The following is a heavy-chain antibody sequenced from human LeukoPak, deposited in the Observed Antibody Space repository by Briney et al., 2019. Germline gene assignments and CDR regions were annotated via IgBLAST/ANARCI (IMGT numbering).Heavy chain of an antibody. D-gene: IGHD3-10*01. CDR2: INPNSGGT. J-gene: IGHJ4*02. V-gene: IGHV1-2*02. CDR3: AKEGAGSGSYYKNGNNFDY. CDR1: GYTFTGYY. Sequence: ASVKVSCKASGYTFTGYYMHWVRQAPGQGLEWMGWINPNSGGTNYAQKFQGRVTMTRDTSISTAYMELSRLRSDDTAVYYCAKEGAGSGSYYKNGNNFDYWGQGTLVTVSS.